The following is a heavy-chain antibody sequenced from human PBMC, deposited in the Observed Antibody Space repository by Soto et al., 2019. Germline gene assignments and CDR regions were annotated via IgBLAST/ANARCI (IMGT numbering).Heavy chain of an antibody. CDR3: ARPDYAFWSGYVDP. V-gene: IGHV4-39*01. Sequence: QLQLQESGPGLVKPSETLSLTCTVSGGSISSSSYYWGWIRQPLRKGLEWIGDVYYSVRTYYNPSPKRTVTTSVDTSKNQFSLRLSSVTAADTAVYYCARPDYAFWSGYVDPWGQGTLVTVSS. D-gene: IGHD3-3*01. CDR1: GGSISSSSYY. CDR2: VYYSVRT. J-gene: IGHJ5*02.